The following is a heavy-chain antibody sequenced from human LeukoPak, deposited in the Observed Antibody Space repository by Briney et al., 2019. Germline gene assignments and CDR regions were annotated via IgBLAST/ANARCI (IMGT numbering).Heavy chain of an antibody. J-gene: IGHJ4*02. V-gene: IGHV3-53*01. CDR2: IYSGGST. CDR1: GFTVSSNY. D-gene: IGHD6-19*01. CDR3: ARGLAVAGKGFDY. Sequence: GGSLRLSCAASGFTVSSNYMSWVRQAPGKGLEWVSVIYSGGSTYYADSVKGRFTISRDNSKNTLYLQMNSLRAEDTAVYYCARGLAVAGKGFDYWGQGTLVTVSS.